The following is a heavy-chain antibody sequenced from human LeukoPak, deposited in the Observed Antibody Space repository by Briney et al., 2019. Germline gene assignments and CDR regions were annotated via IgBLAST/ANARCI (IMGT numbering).Heavy chain of an antibody. J-gene: IGHJ5*02. CDR1: GYTFTSYD. CDR2: MNPNSGNT. V-gene: IGHV1-8*01. Sequence: ASVKVSCKASGYTFTSYDINWVRQATGQGLEWMGWMNPNSGNTGYAQKFQGRVTITRNTSINTAYMELSGLRSEDTAVYYCARGSSREYYGSGSYSLFDPWGQGTLVTVSS. CDR3: ARGSSREYYGSGSYSLFDP. D-gene: IGHD3-10*01.